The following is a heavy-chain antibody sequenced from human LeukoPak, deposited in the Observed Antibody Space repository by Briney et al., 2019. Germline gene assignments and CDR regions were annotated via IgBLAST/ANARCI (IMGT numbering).Heavy chain of an antibody. CDR2: ISDSGIGT. CDR1: GFTFRSFA. D-gene: IGHD2-2*01. J-gene: IGHJ4*02. Sequence: GGSLRLSCAASGFTFRSFAMSWVRQAPGKGLEWVSAISDSGIGTYFADSVKGRFTISRDNSKNTLYLQMNSLRAEDTAVYYCAKDTGQLRWGQGTLVTVSS. V-gene: IGHV3-23*01. CDR3: AKDTGQLR.